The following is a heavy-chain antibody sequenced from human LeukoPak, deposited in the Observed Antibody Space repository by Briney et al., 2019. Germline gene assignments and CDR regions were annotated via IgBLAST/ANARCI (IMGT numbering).Heavy chain of an antibody. CDR2: IYNDGST. CDR1: GFSVRSNY. J-gene: IGHJ4*02. D-gene: IGHD5-12*01. Sequence: GGSLRLSCTASGFSVRSNYMSWFRQAPGRGLEWASVIYNDGSTYYADSVKGRFVISKDISKNTLYLQMNNLRADDTAFYYCARESGYAVGDFWGRGTLVTVSS. CDR3: ARESGYAVGDF. V-gene: IGHV3-53*01.